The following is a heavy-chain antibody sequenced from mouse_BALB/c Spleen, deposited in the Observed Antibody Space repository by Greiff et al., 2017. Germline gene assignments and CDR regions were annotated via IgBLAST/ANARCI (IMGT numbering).Heavy chain of an antibody. CDR2: IRSKSNNYAT. CDR3: VTTVVGYFDY. J-gene: IGHJ2*01. Sequence: EVQRVESGGGLVQPKGSLKLSCAASGFTFNTYAMNWVRQAPGKGLEWVARIRSKSNNYATYYADSVKDRFTISRDDSQSMLYLQMNNLKTEDTAMYYCVTTVVGYFDYWGQGTTLTVSS. D-gene: IGHD1-1*01. CDR1: GFTFNTYA. V-gene: IGHV10-1*02.